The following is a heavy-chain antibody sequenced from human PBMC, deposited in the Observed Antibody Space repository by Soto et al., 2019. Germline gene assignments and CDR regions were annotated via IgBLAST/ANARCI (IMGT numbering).Heavy chain of an antibody. D-gene: IGHD6-19*01. CDR1: GGSISSSSYY. CDR2: IYYSGST. CDR3: ARLSSGWYRGGSWFDS. Sequence: SETLSLTCTVSGGSISSSSYYWGWIRQPPGKGLEWIGSIYYSGSTYYNPSLKSRVTISVDTSKNQFSLKLSSVTAADTAVYYCARLSSGWYRGGSWFDSWGQGTLVTVSS. J-gene: IGHJ5*01. V-gene: IGHV4-39*01.